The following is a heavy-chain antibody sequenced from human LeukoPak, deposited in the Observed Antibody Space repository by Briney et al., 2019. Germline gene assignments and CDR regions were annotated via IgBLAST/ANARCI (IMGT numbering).Heavy chain of an antibody. V-gene: IGHV4-39*02. CDR1: GGYISSSSYY. Sequence: SETLSLTCTLSGGYISSSSYYWGWIRQPPGKGLEWIGDIYYSGSTYYNASLKSRVSISIDTSNNRFSLHLGSLTAADTALYYCARRRYYDSTGYLDWGQGTLVTVSS. CDR3: ARRRYYDSTGYLD. D-gene: IGHD3-22*01. J-gene: IGHJ1*01. CDR2: IYYSGST.